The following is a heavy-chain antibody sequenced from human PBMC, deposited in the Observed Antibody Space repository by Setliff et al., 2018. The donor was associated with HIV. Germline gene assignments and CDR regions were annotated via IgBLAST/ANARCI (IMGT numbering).Heavy chain of an antibody. CDR1: GGSISSNNW. D-gene: IGHD1-1*01. J-gene: IGHJ6*03. CDR2: IYHSGST. V-gene: IGHV4-4*02. CDR3: VRADNNGRFHHYMDV. Sequence: SETLSLTCAVSGGSISSNNWWTWVRQPPGKGLEWIGEIYHSGSTNYNPSLKRRVTISVDKSKNQFSLKLSSVTAADTAVYFCVRADNNGRFHHYMDVWGKGTTVTVSS.